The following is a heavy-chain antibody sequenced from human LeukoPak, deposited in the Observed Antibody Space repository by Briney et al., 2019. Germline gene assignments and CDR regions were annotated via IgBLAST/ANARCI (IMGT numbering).Heavy chain of an antibody. J-gene: IGHJ6*03. CDR3: ARDSRKYYYDSSGYYGYYYYMDV. CDR1: GYTFTGYY. D-gene: IGHD3-22*01. V-gene: IGHV1-2*02. Sequence: ASVKVSCKASGYTFTGYYMHWVRQAPGQGLEWMGWINPNSGGTNYAQKFQGRVTMTRDTSISTAYMELSRLRSDDTAVYYCARDSRKYYYDSSGYYGYYYYMDVWGKGTTVTISS. CDR2: INPNSGGT.